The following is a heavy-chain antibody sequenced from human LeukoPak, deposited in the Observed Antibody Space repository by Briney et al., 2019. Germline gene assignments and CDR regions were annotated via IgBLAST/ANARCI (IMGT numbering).Heavy chain of an antibody. Sequence: GGSLRLSCAASGFAFGSYDMHWVRQAPGKGLEWVSFIRNDGTRKHYADSVKGRFTISRDNSKKMLYLQMNSLRGEDTAVYYSARPLTQVLARGDFYYMDVWGKGTKVTGSS. D-gene: IGHD1-26*01. V-gene: IGHV3-30*02. CDR1: GFAFGSYD. J-gene: IGHJ6*03. CDR3: ARPLTQVLARGDFYYMDV. CDR2: IRNDGTRK.